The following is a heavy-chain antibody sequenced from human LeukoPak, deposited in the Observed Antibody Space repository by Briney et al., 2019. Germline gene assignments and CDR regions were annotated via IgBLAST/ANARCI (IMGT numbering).Heavy chain of an antibody. CDR1: GGSISSGGYY. CDR2: IYHSGST. V-gene: IGHV4-30-2*01. CDR3: ARGGTRRGYYFDY. J-gene: IGHJ4*02. Sequence: PSETLSLTCTVSGGSISSGGYYWSWIRQPPGKGLEWIGYIYHSGSTYYNPSLKSRVTISVDRSKNQFSLKLSSVTAADTAVYYCARGGTRRGYYFDYWGQGTLVTVSS. D-gene: IGHD1-1*01.